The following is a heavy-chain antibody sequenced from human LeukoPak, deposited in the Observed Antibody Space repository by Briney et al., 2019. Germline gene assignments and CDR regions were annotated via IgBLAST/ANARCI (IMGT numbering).Heavy chain of an antibody. J-gene: IGHJ3*02. V-gene: IGHV7-4-1*02. CDR3: ARVQIFGVGNAFDI. CDR1: GYTFTSYA. CDR2: INTNTGNP. Sequence: ASVKVSCRASGYTFTSYAMNWVRQAPGQGLEWMGWINTNTGNPTYAQGFTGRFVFSLDTSVSTAYLQISSLKAEDTAVYYCARVQIFGVGNAFDIWGQGTMVTVSS. D-gene: IGHD3-3*01.